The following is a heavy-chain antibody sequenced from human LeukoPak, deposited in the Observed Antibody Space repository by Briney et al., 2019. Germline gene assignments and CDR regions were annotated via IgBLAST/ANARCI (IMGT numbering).Heavy chain of an antibody. D-gene: IGHD2-15*01. CDR2: ISAYNGNI. V-gene: IGHV1-18*01. J-gene: IGHJ4*02. Sequence: GASVKVSCKASGYTFSTYGISWVRQAHGQGLEWMGWISAYNGNINYAHKHQGRVTMTTDTSTSTADMELMSLRSDDTAVYYCARGYCRGGSCYHFDYWGQGTLVTVSS. CDR3: ARGYCRGGSCYHFDY. CDR1: GYTFSTYG.